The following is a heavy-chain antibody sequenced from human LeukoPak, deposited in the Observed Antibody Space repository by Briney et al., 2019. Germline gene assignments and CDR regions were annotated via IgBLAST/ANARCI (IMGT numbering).Heavy chain of an antibody. CDR2: ISSSSSST. D-gene: IGHD3-10*01. CDR3: ASYGRRGYLLDY. V-gene: IGHV3-21*01. J-gene: IGHJ4*02. CDR1: GFTFSSYS. Sequence: PGGSLRLACAASGFTFSSYSMNWVRQAPGKGLEWVSSISSSSSSTYYADSMKGRFTISRDNAKNSLFLQMNSLRAEDTALYYCASYGRRGYLLDYWGQGTLVTVSS.